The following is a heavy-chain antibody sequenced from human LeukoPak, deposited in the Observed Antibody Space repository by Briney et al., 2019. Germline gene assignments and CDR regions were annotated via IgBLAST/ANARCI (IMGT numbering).Heavy chain of an antibody. CDR2: IIPILGIA. Sequence: SVKVSCKASGGTFSSYTISWVRQAPGQRLDWMGRIIPILGIANYAQKFQRRVTITAEKSTSTAYMELSSLRSEDPAAYSCARDELKHYSYAFDYWGPGTLVTASS. CDR1: GGTFSSYT. V-gene: IGHV1-69*04. CDR3: ARDELKHYSYAFDY. D-gene: IGHD5-18*01. J-gene: IGHJ4*02.